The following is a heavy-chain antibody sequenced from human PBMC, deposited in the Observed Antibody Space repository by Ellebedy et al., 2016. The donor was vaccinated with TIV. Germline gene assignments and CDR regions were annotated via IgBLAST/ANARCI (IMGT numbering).Heavy chain of an antibody. Sequence: GESLKIPCAASGFTFSSYGMHWVRQAPGKGLEWVAVIWYDGSNKYYADSVKGRFTISRDNSKNTLYLQMNSLRAEDTAVYYCARPGTDGDYEDAFDIWGQGTMVTVSS. V-gene: IGHV3-33*01. CDR2: IWYDGSNK. CDR3: ARPGTDGDYEDAFDI. D-gene: IGHD4-17*01. CDR1: GFTFSSYG. J-gene: IGHJ3*02.